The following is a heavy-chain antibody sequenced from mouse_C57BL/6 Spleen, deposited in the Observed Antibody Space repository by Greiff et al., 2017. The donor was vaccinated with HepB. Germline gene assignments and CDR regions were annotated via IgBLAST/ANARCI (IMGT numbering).Heavy chain of an antibody. CDR1: GYAFSSSW. D-gene: IGHD1-1*01. CDR2: IYPGDGDT. CDR3: ASPTVVVDYFDY. J-gene: IGHJ2*01. Sequence: VKLMESGPELVKPGASVKISCKASGYAFSSSWMNWVKQRPGKGLEWIGRIYPGDGDTNYNGKFKGKATLTADKSSSTAYMQLSSLTSEDSAVYFCASPTVVVDYFDYWGQGTTLTVSS. V-gene: IGHV1-82*01.